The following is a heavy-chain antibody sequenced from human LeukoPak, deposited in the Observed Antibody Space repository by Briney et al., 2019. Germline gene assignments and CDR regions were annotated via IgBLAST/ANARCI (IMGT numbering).Heavy chain of an antibody. CDR1: GFTFYEYG. Sequence: PGGSLRLSCAASGFTFYEYGMSWVRQIPGRGLEWVSGINWNGGSAGYAESVQGRFTISRENAKNSLYLQMDSLRVEDTALYYCARGIRFLEWLSGFDYWGQGTLVTVSS. CDR3: ARGIRFLEWLSGFDY. CDR2: INWNGGSA. D-gene: IGHD3-3*01. V-gene: IGHV3-20*04. J-gene: IGHJ4*02.